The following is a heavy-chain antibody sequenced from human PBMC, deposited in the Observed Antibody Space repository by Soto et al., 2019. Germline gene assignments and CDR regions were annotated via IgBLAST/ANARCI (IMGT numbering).Heavy chain of an antibody. D-gene: IGHD4-4*01. Sequence: EVQLLESGGGLVQPGGSLRLSCAASGFLFNAYAMTWVRQAPGKGLEWVSAIGGSGGNTYYAASVKGRFTISRDNSKDKVDLEMNRLRVDDADVYFCARVASDYINSADHWGQGILVTVSS. CDR3: ARVASDYINSADH. V-gene: IGHV3-23*01. J-gene: IGHJ4*02. CDR2: IGGSGGNT. CDR1: GFLFNAYA.